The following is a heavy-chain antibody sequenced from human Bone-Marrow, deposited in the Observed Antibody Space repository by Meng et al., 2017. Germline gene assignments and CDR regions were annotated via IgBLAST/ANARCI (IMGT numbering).Heavy chain of an antibody. D-gene: IGHD6-13*01. CDR2: MYPGDSRT. CDR3: ARFSGSSLSHNWFDP. V-gene: IGHV5-51*01. J-gene: IGHJ5*02. Sequence: GESLKISCKGSGYNFHHYWIAWVRRMPGKGLEWMGIMYPGDSRTTNSPSFQGQITMSADKAINTAYLQWSSLEASDTGMYFCARFSGSSLSHNWFDPWGQGTLVTVSS. CDR1: GYNFHHYW.